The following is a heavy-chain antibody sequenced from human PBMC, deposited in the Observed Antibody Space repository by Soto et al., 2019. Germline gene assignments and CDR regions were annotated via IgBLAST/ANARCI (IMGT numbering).Heavy chain of an antibody. Sequence: ASVKVSCKASGYTFTSYGISWVRQAPGQGLEWTGWISAYNGNTNYAQKLQGRVTMTTDTSTSTAYMELRSLRSDDTAVYYCARGRVKYDSSGYYLYWGQGTLVTVSS. CDR3: ARGRVKYDSSGYYLY. D-gene: IGHD3-22*01. CDR1: GYTFTSYG. CDR2: ISAYNGNT. J-gene: IGHJ4*02. V-gene: IGHV1-18*01.